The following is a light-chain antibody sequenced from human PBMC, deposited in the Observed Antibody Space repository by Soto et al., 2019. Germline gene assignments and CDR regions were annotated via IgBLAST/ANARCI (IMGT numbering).Light chain of an antibody. CDR1: QSISSW. V-gene: IGKV1-5*03. J-gene: IGKJ1*01. Sequence: DIQMTQSPSTLSASVGDRVTITCRASQSISSWLAWYKQKPGKAPKLLMYKASSLESGVPSRFSGSGSGTEFTLTISSLQPDDFATYYCQQYNSYWTFGQGTKVDIK. CDR3: QQYNSYWT. CDR2: KAS.